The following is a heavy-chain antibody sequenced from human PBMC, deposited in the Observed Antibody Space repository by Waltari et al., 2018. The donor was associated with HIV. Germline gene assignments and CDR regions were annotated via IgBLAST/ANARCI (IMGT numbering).Heavy chain of an antibody. J-gene: IGHJ4*02. CDR3: ARTSIVGATSYYFDY. V-gene: IGHV4-4*07. CDR1: GGAISSYY. D-gene: IGHD1-26*01. Sequence: QVQLQESGPGLVKPSEALSLTGSVTGGAISSYYWSWIRKPAGKGLEWIGRIYTTGSTNYKPSLESRITVSVDTSKNQFSLKLSSVTAADTAVYYCARTSIVGATSYYFDYWGQGTLVTVSS. CDR2: IYTTGST.